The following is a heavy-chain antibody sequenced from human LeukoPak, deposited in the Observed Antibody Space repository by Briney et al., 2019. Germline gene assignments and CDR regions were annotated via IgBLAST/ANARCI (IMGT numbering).Heavy chain of an antibody. CDR1: GDSISTSKSY. CDR3: ARLLLWFGELPSDY. V-gene: IGHV4-39*01. J-gene: IGHJ4*02. CDR2: IYYTGNT. D-gene: IGHD3-10*01. Sequence: SDTLSLTCTVSGDSISTSKSYWGWIRQPPLKGLEWIGSIYYTGNTYYKSSLKSRVTVSIDTSKNEFSLILTSVTAADTAEYYCARLLLWFGELPSDYWGQGTLVTVSS.